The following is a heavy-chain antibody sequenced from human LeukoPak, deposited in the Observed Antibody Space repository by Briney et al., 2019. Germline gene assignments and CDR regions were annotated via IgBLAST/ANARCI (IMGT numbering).Heavy chain of an antibody. CDR1: GFTFSSYS. Sequence: GGSLRLSCAASGFTFSSYSMNWVRQAPGKGLEWVSYISSNSNLIYYADSVKGRFTISRDNAKNSLYLQMNSLRDEDTAVYYCARDGYKTYGMDVWGQGTTVTVSS. V-gene: IGHV3-48*02. D-gene: IGHD5-24*01. J-gene: IGHJ6*02. CDR2: ISSNSNLI. CDR3: ARDGYKTYGMDV.